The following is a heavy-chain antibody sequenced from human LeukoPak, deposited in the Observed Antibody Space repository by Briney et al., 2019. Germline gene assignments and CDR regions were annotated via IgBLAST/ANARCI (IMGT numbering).Heavy chain of an antibody. CDR3: ARGAGEYCSSTSCYTLAYFDY. V-gene: IGHV4-59*12. Sequence: SETLSLTCTVSGGSISSYYWSWIRQPPGKGLEWIGYIYYSGSTNYNPSLKSRVTISVDTSKNQFSLKMSSVTAADTAAYYCARGAGEYCSSTSCYTLAYFDYWGQGTLVTVSS. CDR2: IYYSGST. CDR1: GGSISSYY. J-gene: IGHJ4*02. D-gene: IGHD2-2*02.